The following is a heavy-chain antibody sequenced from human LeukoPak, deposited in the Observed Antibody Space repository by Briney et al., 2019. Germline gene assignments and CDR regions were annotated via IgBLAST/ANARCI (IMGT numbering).Heavy chain of an antibody. Sequence: PGGSLRLSCAASGFTFSSYWMSWVRQAPGKGLEWVSSISSSSSYIYYADSVKGRFTISRDNAKNSLYLLMNSLRAEDTAVYYCARDGIGEWLGGDNFDYWGQGTLVTVSP. CDR2: ISSSSSYI. CDR3: ARDGIGEWLGGDNFDY. D-gene: IGHD3-3*01. V-gene: IGHV3-21*01. CDR1: GFTFSSYW. J-gene: IGHJ4*02.